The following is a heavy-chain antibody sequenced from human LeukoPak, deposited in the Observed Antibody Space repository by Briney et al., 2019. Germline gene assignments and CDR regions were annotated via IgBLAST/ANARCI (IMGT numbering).Heavy chain of an antibody. CDR3: ATDFYRGRQFDY. V-gene: IGHV1-24*01. Sequence: ASVKGSCKVSGNTFTDLSMNWVRQAPGKGLEWMGGFDPEDVETIYAQKFQGRVTMTEDTSTATAYMDLSSLRPDDTAVYYCATDFYRGRQFDYWGQGTLVTVSS. CDR2: FDPEDVET. J-gene: IGHJ4*02. CDR1: GNTFTDLS. D-gene: IGHD2/OR15-2a*01.